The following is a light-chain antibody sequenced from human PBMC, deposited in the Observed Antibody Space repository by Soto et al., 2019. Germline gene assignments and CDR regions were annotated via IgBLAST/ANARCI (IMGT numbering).Light chain of an antibody. CDR2: SNN. J-gene: IGLJ3*02. V-gene: IGLV1-44*01. CDR1: SSNIGSSS. Sequence: QSVLTQPPSASGTPGQRVTISCSGSSSNIGSSSVNWYQQLPGTAPKVLIYSNNQRPSGVPDRFSGSKSGTSASLAISWLQSEDEADYYCAAWDDSLNGWVFGGGTKVTVL. CDR3: AAWDDSLNGWV.